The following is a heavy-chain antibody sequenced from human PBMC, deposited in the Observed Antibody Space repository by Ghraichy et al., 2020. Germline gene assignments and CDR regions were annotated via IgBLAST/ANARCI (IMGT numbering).Heavy chain of an antibody. J-gene: IGHJ4*02. CDR3: ARNGYYASVTSYSFDY. V-gene: IGHV4-34*01. Sequence: SETLSLTCAVYGGSFTDYNWSWIRQTPGKGLEWIGEIHHSGNSNYNPSLRSRVTMSVDTSQNQVSLELSSVTAADTAVYYCARNGYYASVTSYSFDYWGQGILVTVS. D-gene: IGHD3-10*01. CDR1: GGSFTDYN. CDR2: IHHSGNS.